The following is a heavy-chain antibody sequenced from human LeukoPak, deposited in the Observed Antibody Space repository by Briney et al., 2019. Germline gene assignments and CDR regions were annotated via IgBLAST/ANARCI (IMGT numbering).Heavy chain of an antibody. CDR3: ARSVVTLYWYFDL. CDR1: GGSISGYY. Sequence: SETLSLTCTVSGGSISGYYYNWIRQRPGKGLEYIGYTYYSGSTNYNPSLKSRVTISLDTSKNQFSLKLSSVTTADTAVYYCARSVVTLYWYFDLWGRGTLVTVSS. CDR2: TYYSGST. D-gene: IGHD4-23*01. J-gene: IGHJ2*01. V-gene: IGHV4-59*01.